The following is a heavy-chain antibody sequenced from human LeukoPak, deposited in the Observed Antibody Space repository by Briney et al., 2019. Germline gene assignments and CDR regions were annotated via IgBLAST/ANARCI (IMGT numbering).Heavy chain of an antibody. V-gene: IGHV3-53*01. J-gene: IGHJ4*02. Sequence: PGGSLRLSCAASGFIVSSNYMSWVRQAPGKGLEWVSVIYSGGSTYYVDSVKGRFTISRDNSKNTLYLQMNSLRAEDTAVYYCARGREDSSGYYYAYYLDYWGQGTLVTVSS. D-gene: IGHD3-22*01. CDR1: GFIVSSNY. CDR2: IYSGGST. CDR3: ARGREDSSGYYYAYYLDY.